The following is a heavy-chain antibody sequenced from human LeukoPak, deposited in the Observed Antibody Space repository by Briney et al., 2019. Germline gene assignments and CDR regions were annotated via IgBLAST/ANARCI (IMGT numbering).Heavy chain of an antibody. D-gene: IGHD3-22*01. Sequence: GGSLRLSCAASGFTFSTYWMSWVRQAPGKGLEWVANIKQDGSEKYYVDSVKGRFTISRDNAKNSLYLQMNSLKTEDTAVYYCTRNFDYYDSSGYDLDAFDIWGQGTMVTVSS. V-gene: IGHV3-7*03. CDR2: IKQDGSEK. CDR3: TRNFDYYDSSGYDLDAFDI. J-gene: IGHJ3*02. CDR1: GFTFSTYW.